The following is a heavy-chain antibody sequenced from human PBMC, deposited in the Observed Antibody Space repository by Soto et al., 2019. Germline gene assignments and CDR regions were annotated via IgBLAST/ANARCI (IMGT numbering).Heavy chain of an antibody. CDR1: GSTFSSYA. CDR2: IIPIFGTA. CDR3: ASWAIDYYDSSGYAY. D-gene: IGHD3-22*01. J-gene: IGHJ4*02. Sequence: QVQLVQSGAEVKKPGSSVKVSCKASGSTFSSYAISWLRQAPGQGLEWMGGIIPIFGTANYAPKFQVSVTITAEKSTSTADIELSSQSSDDAAVYYCASWAIDYYDSSGYAYWGQGTRVTFSS. V-gene: IGHV1-69*06.